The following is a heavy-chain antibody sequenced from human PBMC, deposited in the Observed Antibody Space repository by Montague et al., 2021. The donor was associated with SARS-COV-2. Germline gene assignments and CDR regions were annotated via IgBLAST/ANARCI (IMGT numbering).Heavy chain of an antibody. D-gene: IGHD4-17*01. CDR3: ARDYGDYSYYYGLDV. CDR2: IYSSGST. V-gene: IGHV4-39*07. CDR1: GDSINNSRYY. Sequence: SETLSLTCSVSGDSINNSRYYWGWIRQPPGKGLEWIGRIYSSGSTNYNPSLKSRVTMSVDTSKNQFSLKVSSVTAADTAVYYCARDYGDYSYYYGLDVWGQGTTVTVSS. J-gene: IGHJ6*02.